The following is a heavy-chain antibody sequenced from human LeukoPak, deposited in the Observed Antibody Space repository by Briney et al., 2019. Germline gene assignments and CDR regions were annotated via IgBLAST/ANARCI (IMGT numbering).Heavy chain of an antibody. CDR3: AKAGRYTFDY. V-gene: IGHV3-23*01. D-gene: IGHD1-14*01. CDR2: ISSSGASSFGPT. Sequence: GGSLRLSCEGLGLTMSSHGMNWVRQAPGKGLEWVAGISSSGASSFGPTYYADSVKGRFTISRDNFRNTVYLQLNSLTAGDTAVYYCAKAGRYTFDYWGQGTLVTVSS. CDR1: GLTMSSHG. J-gene: IGHJ4*02.